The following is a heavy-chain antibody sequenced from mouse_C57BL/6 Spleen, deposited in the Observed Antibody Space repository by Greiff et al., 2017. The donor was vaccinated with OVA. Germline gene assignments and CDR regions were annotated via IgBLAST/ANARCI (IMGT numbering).Heavy chain of an antibody. CDR2: IYPGSGST. V-gene: IGHV1-55*01. CDR3: ARGYDGYHRWYFDV. J-gene: IGHJ1*03. CDR1: GYTFTSYW. D-gene: IGHD2-3*01. Sequence: VQLQQPGAELVKPGASVKMSCKASGYTFTSYWITWVKQRPGQGLEWIGDIYPGSGSTNYNEKFKSKATLTVDTSSSTAYMQLSSLTSEDSAVYYCARGYDGYHRWYFDVWGTGTTVTVSS.